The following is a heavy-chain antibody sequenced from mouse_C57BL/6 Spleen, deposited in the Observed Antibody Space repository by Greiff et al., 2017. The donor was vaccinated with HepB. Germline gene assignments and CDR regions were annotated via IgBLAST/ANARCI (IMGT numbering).Heavy chain of an antibody. CDR2: IYPGSGNT. CDR1: GYTFTDYY. Sequence: QVQLKQSGAELVRPGASVKLSCKASGYTFTDYYINWVKQRPGQGLEWIARIYPGSGNTYYNEKFKGKATLTAEKSSSTAYMQLSSLTSEDSAVYFCARDGYDEGFAYWGQGTLVTVSA. J-gene: IGHJ3*01. D-gene: IGHD2-2*01. V-gene: IGHV1-76*01. CDR3: ARDGYDEGFAY.